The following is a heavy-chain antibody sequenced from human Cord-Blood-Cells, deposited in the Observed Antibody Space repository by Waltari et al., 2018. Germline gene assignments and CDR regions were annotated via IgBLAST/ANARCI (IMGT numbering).Heavy chain of an antibody. CDR3: ARAKDFWSGYYDY. CDR2: INPSSGGT. Sequence: QVQLVQSGAEVKKPGASVKVSCKASGYTFTGYYMHWGRQAPGQGLEWMGWINPSSGGTNYAQKFQGRGTMTRDTSISTAYMGLSRLRSDDTAVYYCARAKDFWSGYYDYWGQGTLVTVSS. CDR1: GYTFTGYY. V-gene: IGHV1-2*02. D-gene: IGHD3-3*01. J-gene: IGHJ4*02.